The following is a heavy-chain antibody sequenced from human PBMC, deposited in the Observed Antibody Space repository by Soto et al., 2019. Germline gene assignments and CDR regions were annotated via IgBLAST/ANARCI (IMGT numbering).Heavy chain of an antibody. CDR1: GGSISSYY. D-gene: IGHD3-10*01. CDR2: IYYSVST. Sequence: SETLSLTCTVSGGSISSYYWSWIRQPPGKELENIVYIYYSVSTNYIPSLKCRVTISVDTSKIQFSLKLSSVTAADTAVYYCARNRDYGSGSYYNYYYYGMDVWGQGTTVTVSS. V-gene: IGHV4-59*01. CDR3: ARNRDYGSGSYYNYYYYGMDV. J-gene: IGHJ6*02.